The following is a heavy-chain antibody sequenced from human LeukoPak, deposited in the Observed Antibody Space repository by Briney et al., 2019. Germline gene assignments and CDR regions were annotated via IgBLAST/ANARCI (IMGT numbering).Heavy chain of an antibody. CDR1: GFTFDDYG. D-gene: IGHD1-26*01. CDR3: AKDMGESGSYFLDY. Sequence: SGGSLRLSCAASGFTFDDYGMSWVRQAPGKGLEWVSGINWNGDSTGYADSVKGRFTISRDNAKNSLYLQMSSLRAVDTAVYYCAKDMGESGSYFLDYWGQGTLVTVSS. J-gene: IGHJ4*02. V-gene: IGHV3-20*04. CDR2: INWNGDST.